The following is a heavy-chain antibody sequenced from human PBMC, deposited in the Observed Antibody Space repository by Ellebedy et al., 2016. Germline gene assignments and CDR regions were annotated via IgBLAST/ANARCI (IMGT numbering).Heavy chain of an antibody. Sequence: LRLXCTVSGGSISSGAYYWTWIRQPAGKGLEWIGRIYTSGSPIYNPSLKSRVTMSIDTSKNQFSLEMKSVTAADTAVYYCASLTIPGGSDFWGQGTLVTVSS. D-gene: IGHD2-21*01. V-gene: IGHV4-61*02. CDR2: IYTSGSP. J-gene: IGHJ4*02. CDR1: GGSISSGAYY. CDR3: ASLTIPGGSDF.